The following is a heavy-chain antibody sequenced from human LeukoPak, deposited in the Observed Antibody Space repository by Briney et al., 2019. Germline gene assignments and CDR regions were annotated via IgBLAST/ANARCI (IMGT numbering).Heavy chain of an antibody. J-gene: IGHJ6*03. CDR1: GGSMRSYY. D-gene: IGHD4-17*01. CDR3: ARDIRVGLRNYYYMDV. CDR2: IYYSGST. Sequence: SETLSLTCTVSGGSMRSYYWSWIRQPPGKGLEWIGYIYYSGSTNYNPSLKSRVTMSVDTSKNQFSLKMRSVTAADTAVYYCARDIRVGLRNYYYMDVWGKGTTVTVSS. V-gene: IGHV4-59*12.